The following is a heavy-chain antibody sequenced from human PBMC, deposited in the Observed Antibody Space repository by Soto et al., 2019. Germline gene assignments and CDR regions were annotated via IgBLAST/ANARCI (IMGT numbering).Heavy chain of an antibody. D-gene: IGHD2-2*01. CDR3: ARVSSLRYCSSTSCSWYYYYYGMDV. Sequence: SETLSLTCTVSGGSISSGGYYWSWIRQHPGKGLEWIGYIYYSGSTYYNPSLKSRVTISVDTSKNQFSLKLSSVTAADTAVYYCARVSSLRYCSSTSCSWYYYYYGMDVWGKGTTVTVSS. CDR2: IYYSGST. J-gene: IGHJ6*04. CDR1: GGSISSGGYY. V-gene: IGHV4-31*03.